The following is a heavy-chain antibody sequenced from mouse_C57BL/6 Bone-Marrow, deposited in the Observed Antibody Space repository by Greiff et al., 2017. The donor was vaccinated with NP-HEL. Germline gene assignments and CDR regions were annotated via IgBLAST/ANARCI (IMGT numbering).Heavy chain of an antibody. CDR1: GFTFSDFY. V-gene: IGHV7-1*01. D-gene: IGHD1-1*01. CDR3: ARDAGVVATDWYFDV. J-gene: IGHJ1*03. Sequence: EVMLVESGGGLVQSGRSLRLSCATSGFTFSDFYMEWVRQAPGKGLEWIAASRNKANDYTTEYSASVKGRFIVSRDNSQRILSLQMNALRGEDTAIYYCARDAGVVATDWYFDVWGTGTTVTVSS. CDR2: SRNKANDYTT.